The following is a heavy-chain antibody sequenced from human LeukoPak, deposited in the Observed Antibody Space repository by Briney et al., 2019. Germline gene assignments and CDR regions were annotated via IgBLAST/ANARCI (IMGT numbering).Heavy chain of an antibody. CDR1: GLTFDDYA. Sequence: PGGSLRLSCAASGLTFDDYAMHWVRQAPGKGLEWVSLISGDGGSTYYADSVKGRFTISRDNSKNTLYLQMNSLRTEDTALYYCATLALSGSYYSTFDYWGQGTLVTVSS. V-gene: IGHV3-43*02. CDR3: ATLALSGSYYSTFDY. CDR2: ISGDGGST. J-gene: IGHJ4*02. D-gene: IGHD3-10*01.